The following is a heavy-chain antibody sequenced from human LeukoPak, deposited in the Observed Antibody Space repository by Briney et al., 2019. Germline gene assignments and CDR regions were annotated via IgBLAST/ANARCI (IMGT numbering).Heavy chain of an antibody. CDR1: GFTALNNY. Sequence: GGSLRLLYAFSGFTALNNYMPWATQAPGKGLEWVSIIYSGGSRYYADSVKGRFTISRDNSKHTVYLQMISLRAEDTAVYYCVMGAYDLRAFDIWGQGTMVTVSP. J-gene: IGHJ3*02. D-gene: IGHD5-12*01. V-gene: IGHV3-53*01. CDR2: IYSGGSR. CDR3: VMGAYDLRAFDI.